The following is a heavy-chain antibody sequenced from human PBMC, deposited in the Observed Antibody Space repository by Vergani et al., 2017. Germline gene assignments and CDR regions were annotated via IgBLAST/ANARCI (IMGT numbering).Heavy chain of an antibody. V-gene: IGHV3-30*18. CDR3: AKDGRDLWSGYYNPLNYYYYYYMDV. Sequence: QVQLVESGGGVVQPGRSLRLSCAASGFTFSSYGMHWVRQAPGKGLEWVAVISYDGSNKYYADSVKGRFTISRDNSKNTLYLQMNSLRAEDTAVYYCAKDGRDLWSGYYNPLNYYYYYYMDVWGKGTTVTVSS. CDR2: ISYDGSNK. CDR1: GFTFSSYG. D-gene: IGHD3-3*01. J-gene: IGHJ6*03.